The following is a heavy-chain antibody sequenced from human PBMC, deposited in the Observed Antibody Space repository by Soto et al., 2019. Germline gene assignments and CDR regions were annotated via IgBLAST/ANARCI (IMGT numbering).Heavy chain of an antibody. CDR3: AGPPTSLYCSSTSCYEAGPYYYYGMDV. V-gene: IGHV1-69*06. J-gene: IGHJ6*02. D-gene: IGHD2-2*01. CDR1: GGTFSSYA. CDR2: IIPIFGTA. Sequence: QVQLVQSGAEVKKPGSSVKVSCKASGGTFSSYAISWVRQAPGQGLEWMGGIIPIFGTANYAQKFQGRVTITADKSTSTAYMELSSLRSEDTAVYYCAGPPTSLYCSSTSCYEAGPYYYYGMDVWGQGTTVTVSS.